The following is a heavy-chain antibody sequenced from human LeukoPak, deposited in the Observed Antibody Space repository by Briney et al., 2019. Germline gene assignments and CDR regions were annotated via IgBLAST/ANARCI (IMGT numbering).Heavy chain of an antibody. D-gene: IGHD2-2*01. V-gene: IGHV1-24*01. CDR1: GDTLTELS. CDR3: ATDCSSTSCYGFVDY. Sequence: ASVNVSFKVSGDTLTELSMHWVRQAPGKGLEWMGGFDPEDGETIYAQKFQGRVTMTEDTSTDTAYMELSSLRSEDAAVYYCATDCSSTSCYGFVDYWGQGTLVTVSS. CDR2: FDPEDGET. J-gene: IGHJ4*02.